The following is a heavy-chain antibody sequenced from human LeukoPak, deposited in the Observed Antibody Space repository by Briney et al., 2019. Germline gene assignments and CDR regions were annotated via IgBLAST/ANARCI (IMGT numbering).Heavy chain of an antibody. V-gene: IGHV3-15*01. CDR3: TKLNARDASDF. CDR2: IRNQLDGGTA. CDR1: GFTFSADW. Sequence: PGGSLRLSCAASGFTFSADWMSWVRQAPGKGLEWVGRIRNQLDGGTADYAVPVKGRITISRDDSTNTLYLQMNSLKTEDTGVYYCTKLNARDASDFWGQGTMVTVSS. J-gene: IGHJ3*01.